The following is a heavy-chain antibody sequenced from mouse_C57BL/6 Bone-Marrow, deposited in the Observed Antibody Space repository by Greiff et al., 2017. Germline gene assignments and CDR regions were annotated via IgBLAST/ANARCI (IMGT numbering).Heavy chain of an antibody. V-gene: IGHV5-12*01. D-gene: IGHD3-2*02. CDR1: GFTFSDYY. CDR2: ISNGGGST. Sequence: EVHLVESGGGLVQPGGSLKLSCAASGFTFSDYYMYLVRQTPEKRLEWVAYISNGGGSTYYPDTVKGRFTISRDNAKNTLYLQMSRLKSEDTAMYSCARHDDSGYPYYYAMDYWGQGTSVTVSS. CDR3: ARHDDSGYPYYYAMDY. J-gene: IGHJ4*01.